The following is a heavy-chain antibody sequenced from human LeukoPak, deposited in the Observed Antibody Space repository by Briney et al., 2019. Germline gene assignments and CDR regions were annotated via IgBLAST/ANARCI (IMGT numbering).Heavy chain of an antibody. Sequence: GGSLRLSCSASGFTFSSYAMHWVRQAPGKGLQYVSAITNGGGSTYYADSAKGRFTISRDNSKDTLYLQMSGLSADDTAVYYCGRCNAGTCYSTPFDYWGQGTLVTVSS. CDR2: ITNGGGST. CDR1: GFTFSSYA. CDR3: GRCNAGTCYSTPFDY. J-gene: IGHJ4*02. V-gene: IGHV3-64D*06. D-gene: IGHD2-21*02.